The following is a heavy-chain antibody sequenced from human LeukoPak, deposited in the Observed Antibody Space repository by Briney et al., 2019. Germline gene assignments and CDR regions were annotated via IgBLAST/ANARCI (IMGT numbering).Heavy chain of an antibody. CDR2: IYHSGST. CDR1: GGSISSGGYY. V-gene: IGHV4-30-2*01. Sequence: PSETLSLTCTVSGGSISSGGYYWSWIRQPPGKGLEWIGYIYHSGSTYYNPSLKSRVTISVDRSKNQFSLKLSSVTAADTAVYYCARDPHRPTSRYYFDYWGQGTLVTVSS. CDR3: ARDPHRPTSRYYFDY. J-gene: IGHJ4*02. D-gene: IGHD6-6*01.